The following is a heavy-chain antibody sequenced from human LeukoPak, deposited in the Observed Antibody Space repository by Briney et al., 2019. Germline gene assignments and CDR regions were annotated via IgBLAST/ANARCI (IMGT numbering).Heavy chain of an antibody. CDR1: GDIVSSNSAA. J-gene: IGHJ5*02. CDR2: TYYRSKWYN. Sequence: SQTLSLTCVISGDIVSSNSAAWNWIRQSPSRGLERLGRTYYRSKWYNDYAVSVKSRITINPDTSKNQFSLHLNSVTPEDTAVYYCAGYSYGVRPSWGQGTLVTVSS. V-gene: IGHV6-1*01. CDR3: AGYSYGVRPS. D-gene: IGHD5-18*01.